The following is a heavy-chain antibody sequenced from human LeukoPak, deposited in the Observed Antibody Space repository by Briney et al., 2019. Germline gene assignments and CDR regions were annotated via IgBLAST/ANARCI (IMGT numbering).Heavy chain of an antibody. CDR2: MNPNSGNT. D-gene: IGHD2-15*01. Sequence: ASVTVSCTASGYTFISFDIDWVRQATGQGLEWMGWMNPNSGNTGYAQKFQGRVTMTRDTSINTAYMELSSLRSEDTAVYYCARVPSLGYCSGGSCYRFDYWGQGTLVTVSS. CDR3: ARVPSLGYCSGGSCYRFDY. J-gene: IGHJ4*02. CDR1: GYTFISFD. V-gene: IGHV1-8*01.